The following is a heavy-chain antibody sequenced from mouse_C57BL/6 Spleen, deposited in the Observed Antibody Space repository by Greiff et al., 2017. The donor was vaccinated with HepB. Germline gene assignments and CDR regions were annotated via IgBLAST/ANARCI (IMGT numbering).Heavy chain of an antibody. J-gene: IGHJ4*01. V-gene: IGHV5-17*01. Sequence: DVKLQESGGGLVKPGGSLKLSCAASGFTFSDYGMHWVRQAPEKGLEWVAYISSGSSTIYYADTVKGRFTISRDNAKNTLCLQMTSLRSEDRAMSYCARVYAMDYWGQGTSVTVSS. CDR3: ARVYAMDY. CDR1: GFTFSDYG. CDR2: ISSGSSTI.